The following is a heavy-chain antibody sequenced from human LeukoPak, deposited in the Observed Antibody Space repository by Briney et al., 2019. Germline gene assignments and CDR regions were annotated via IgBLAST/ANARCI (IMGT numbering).Heavy chain of an antibody. CDR3: AKDGIVAHWFDP. D-gene: IGHD1-1*01. J-gene: IGHJ5*02. Sequence: ASVKVSCKASGYIFRNYGVGWARQAPGQGLEWMGWINPKNGEAVYEQNFQGRVSMTTDTSTNTAYLELTSLTSDDTATYYCAKDGIVAHWFDPWGQGTLVIVSS. CDR1: GYIFRNYG. V-gene: IGHV1-18*01. CDR2: INPKNGEA.